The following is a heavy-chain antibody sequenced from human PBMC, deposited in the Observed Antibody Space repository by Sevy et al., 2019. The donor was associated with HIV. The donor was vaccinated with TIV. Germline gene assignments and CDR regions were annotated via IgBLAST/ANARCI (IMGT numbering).Heavy chain of an antibody. J-gene: IGHJ3*02. V-gene: IGHV3-33*01. Sequence: GGSLRLSCAASGFTFTNYGMHWVHQAPGKGLEWVAVIWSDGNHKYYADSVKGRFTFSRDNSRNTLSLQMNSLRVEDTAVYYCVRERGPFDGFDIWGQGTMVTVSS. CDR1: GFTFTNYG. CDR3: VRERGPFDGFDI. D-gene: IGHD3-10*01. CDR2: IWSDGNHK.